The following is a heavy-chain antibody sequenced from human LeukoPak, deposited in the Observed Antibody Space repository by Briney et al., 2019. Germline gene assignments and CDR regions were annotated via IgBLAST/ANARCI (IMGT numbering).Heavy chain of an antibody. CDR2: IIPIFGIP. CDR3: GLTGNYYYYYMDV. CDR1: GGTSSSSA. V-gene: IGHV1-69*01. J-gene: IGHJ6*03. Sequence: HWGSVKVSCKPSGGTSSSSAISWVHPTPGQGLEWMGGIIPIFGIPDSAQKFQGRLTITADESTTTAYMELSSLRSDDTAIYYCGLTGNYYYYYMDVWGKGTTVTISS. D-gene: IGHD1-14*01.